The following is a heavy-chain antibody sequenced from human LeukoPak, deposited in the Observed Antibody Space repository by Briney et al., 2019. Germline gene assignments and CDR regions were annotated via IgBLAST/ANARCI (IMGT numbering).Heavy chain of an antibody. CDR1: GFTFSNYW. V-gene: IGHV3-74*01. CDR3: ARDYGRSRDYGMDV. Sequence: GGSLRLSCAASGFTFSNYWMHWVRQAPGKGLVWVSRINSDGSSTTYADSVKGRFTISRDNVKNTLYLQMNSLRAEDTAVYYCARDYGRSRDYGMDVWGQGTTVTVSS. D-gene: IGHD3-10*01. J-gene: IGHJ6*02. CDR2: INSDGSST.